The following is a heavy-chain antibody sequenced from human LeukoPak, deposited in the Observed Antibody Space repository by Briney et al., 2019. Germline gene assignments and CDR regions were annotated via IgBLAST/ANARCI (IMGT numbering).Heavy chain of an antibody. CDR3: ARHVLWSTGGYYFDY. CDR1: GGSISNYY. Sequence: PSETLSLTCTVSGGSISNYYWSWIRQPPGKGLEWIGYIYYSGSTNYNPSLKSRVTISVDTSKNQFSLKLSSVTAADTAVYYCARHVLWSTGGYYFDYWGQGTLVTVSS. CDR2: IYYSGST. V-gene: IGHV4-59*08. D-gene: IGHD1-1*01. J-gene: IGHJ4*02.